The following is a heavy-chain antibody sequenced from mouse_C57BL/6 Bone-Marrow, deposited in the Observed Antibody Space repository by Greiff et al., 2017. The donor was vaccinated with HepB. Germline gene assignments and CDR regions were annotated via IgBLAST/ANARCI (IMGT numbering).Heavy chain of an antibody. CDR1: GYSFTSYY. V-gene: IGHV1-66*01. D-gene: IGHD1-1*01. Sequence: VQLQQSGPELVKPGASVKISCKASGYSFTSYYIHWVKQRPGQGLEWIGWIYPGSGNTKYNEKFKGKATLTADTSSSTAYMQLSSLTSEDSAVYYCARSPDAGITTVVAPFSYWGQGTTLTVSS. CDR3: ARSPDAGITTVVAPFSY. CDR2: IYPGSGNT. J-gene: IGHJ2*01.